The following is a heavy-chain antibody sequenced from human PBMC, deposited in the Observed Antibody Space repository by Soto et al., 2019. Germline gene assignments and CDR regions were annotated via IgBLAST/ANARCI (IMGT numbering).Heavy chain of an antibody. V-gene: IGHV1-3*01. CDR2: INAGNGNT. D-gene: IGHD3-10*01. CDR3: TRDRGGLGH. Sequence: GASVKVSCKASGYTFTSYAMHWVRQAPGQRLEWMGWINAGNGNTKYSQKFQGRVTITPDTSRNQFSLQLSSVTPEDTAVYYCTRDRGGLGHWGQGTLVTVSS. J-gene: IGHJ4*02. CDR1: GYTFTSYA.